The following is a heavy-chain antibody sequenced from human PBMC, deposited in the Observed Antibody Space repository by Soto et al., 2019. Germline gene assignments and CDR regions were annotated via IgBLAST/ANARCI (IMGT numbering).Heavy chain of an antibody. CDR1: GFTFSSYE. J-gene: IGHJ4*02. CDR3: ARDSDEMATTY. V-gene: IGHV3-48*03. Sequence: EVQLVESGGDLVQPGGSLRLSCAASGFTFSSYEVNWVRQAPGKGLEWVSSISSSSSYIYYADSVKGRFTISRDNAKNSLYLQMNSLRAEDTAVYYCARDSDEMATTYWGQGTLVTVSS. D-gene: IGHD1-1*01. CDR2: ISSSSSYI.